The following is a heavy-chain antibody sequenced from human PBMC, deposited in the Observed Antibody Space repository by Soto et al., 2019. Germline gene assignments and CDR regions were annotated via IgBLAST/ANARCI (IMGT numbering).Heavy chain of an antibody. D-gene: IGHD3-3*01. V-gene: IGHV4-34*01. CDR2: INHRGST. CDR3: RTFTWSKVMDV. CDR1: GGSFIDYY. Sequence: SETLSLTCAVYGGSFIDYYWSWIRQPPGKGLEWIGEINHRGSTNYNPALKSRFTISVNTSKNHVSLRLISVTAARTAEYYCRTFTWSKVMDVWGQGTPVTVSS. J-gene: IGHJ6*02.